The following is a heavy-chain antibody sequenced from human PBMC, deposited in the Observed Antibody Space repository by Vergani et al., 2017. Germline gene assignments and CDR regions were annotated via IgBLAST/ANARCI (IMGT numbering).Heavy chain of an antibody. V-gene: IGHV4-38-2*01. J-gene: IGHJ4*02. CDR1: GYSISSGYY. D-gene: IGHD5-12*01. CDR3: ARNSGYDSVIYFDY. CDR2: IYHSGST. Sequence: QVQLQESGPGLVKPSETLSLTCAVSGYSISSGYYWGWIRQPPGKGLEWIGSIYHSGSTYYNPSLKSRVTISVDTSKNQFSLKLRSVTAADTAVYYCARNSGYDSVIYFDYWGQGTLVTVSS.